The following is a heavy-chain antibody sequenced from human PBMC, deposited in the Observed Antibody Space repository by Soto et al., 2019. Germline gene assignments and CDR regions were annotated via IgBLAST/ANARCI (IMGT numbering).Heavy chain of an antibody. CDR3: ARGLSKHVRD. Sequence: QVQLVQSGAEVKMPGASVKVSCKASGYTITNYYMHWVRQAPGQGLEWMGIINPADGSADYVQKFQGRVTMTRDTSTSTVYMELSSLRSEDTAIYYCARGLSKHVRDWGQGTLVTVSS. CDR2: INPADGSA. J-gene: IGHJ4*02. V-gene: IGHV1-46*01. D-gene: IGHD2-2*01. CDR1: GYTITNYY.